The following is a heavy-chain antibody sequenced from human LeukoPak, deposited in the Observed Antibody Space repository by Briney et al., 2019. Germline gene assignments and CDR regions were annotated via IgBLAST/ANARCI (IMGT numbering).Heavy chain of an antibody. CDR2: IYYSGST. Sequence: SETLSLTCTVSGYSISSGYYWSWIRQPPGKGLEWIGYIYYSGSTNYNPSLKSRVTISVDTSKNQFSLKLSSVTAADTAVYYCARDGVETGIYMDVWGKGTTVTVSS. V-gene: IGHV4-61*01. J-gene: IGHJ6*03. CDR1: GYSISSGYY. D-gene: IGHD3-3*01. CDR3: ARDGVETGIYMDV.